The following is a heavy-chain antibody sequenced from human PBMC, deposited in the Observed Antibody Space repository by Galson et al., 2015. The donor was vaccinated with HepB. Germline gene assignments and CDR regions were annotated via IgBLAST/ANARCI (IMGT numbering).Heavy chain of an antibody. CDR1: GFTFSIYS. Sequence: SLRLSCAASGFTFSIYSINWVRQAPGKGLEWVSYISSSSTIHYADSVKGRFAISRDNAKNSVYLQMSSLRDEDTAVYFCARGGSAWHGFDYWGQGTLVTVSS. CDR2: ISSSSTI. J-gene: IGHJ4*02. CDR3: ARGGSAWHGFDY. V-gene: IGHV3-48*02. D-gene: IGHD6-19*01.